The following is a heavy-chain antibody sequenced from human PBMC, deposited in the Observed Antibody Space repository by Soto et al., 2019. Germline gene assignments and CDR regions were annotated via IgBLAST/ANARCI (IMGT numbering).Heavy chain of an antibody. V-gene: IGHV1-69*01. CDR2: IIPIFGTA. J-gene: IGHJ4*02. CDR1: GGTFSSYA. Sequence: QVQLVQSGAEVKKPGSSVKVSCKASGGTFSSYAISWVRQAPGQGLEWMGGIIPIFGTANYAQKFQGRVTMTADESTSTAYMERSSLRSEDTAVYYCARATSRYSYGYGSALDYWGQGTLVTVSS. CDR3: ARATSRYSYGYGSALDY. D-gene: IGHD5-18*01.